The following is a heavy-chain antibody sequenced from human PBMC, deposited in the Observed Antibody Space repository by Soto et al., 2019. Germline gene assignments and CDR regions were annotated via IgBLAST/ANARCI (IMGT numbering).Heavy chain of an antibody. CDR1: GYNFAGYW. V-gene: IGHV5-51*01. D-gene: IGHD1-1*01. J-gene: IGHJ4*02. Sequence: PGESLKISFKGSGYNFAGYWIAWVRQMPGKGLELMGIIYPSDSDTRYRPSFQGQVTISADKSSSSAYLQWSSLRASDTAMYYCARGGVSTRTFDYWGQGTPVTVSS. CDR3: ARGGVSTRTFDY. CDR2: IYPSDSDT.